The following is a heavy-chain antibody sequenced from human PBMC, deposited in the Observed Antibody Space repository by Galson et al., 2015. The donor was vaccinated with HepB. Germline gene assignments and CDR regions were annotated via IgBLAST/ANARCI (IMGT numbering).Heavy chain of an antibody. CDR2: ISYDGSNK. V-gene: IGHV3-30*18. D-gene: IGHD1-14*01. J-gene: IGHJ4*02. CDR3: AKDGWPRHNQFDY. CDR1: GFSLSSYG. Sequence: SLRLSCAASGFSLSSYGMHWVRQAPGKGLEWVAVISYDGSNKYYADSVKGRFTISRDNSKNTLYLQMNSLRAEDTAVYYCAKDGWPRHNQFDYWGQGTLVTVSS.